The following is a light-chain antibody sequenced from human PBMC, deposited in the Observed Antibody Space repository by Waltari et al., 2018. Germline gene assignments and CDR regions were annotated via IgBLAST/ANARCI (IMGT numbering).Light chain of an antibody. CDR2: STN. J-gene: IGLJ7*01. Sequence: QSVLTQPPSASGTPGLRVPSSCSGSSSTIGSTPDNSYQQLPGTAPKRLIYSTNKRPAGVPDRFSGSKSGTSASLAISGLQSEDEADYYCATWDDSLNAAVFGGGTQLSVL. V-gene: IGLV1-44*01. CDR1: SSTIGSTP. CDR3: ATWDDSLNAAV.